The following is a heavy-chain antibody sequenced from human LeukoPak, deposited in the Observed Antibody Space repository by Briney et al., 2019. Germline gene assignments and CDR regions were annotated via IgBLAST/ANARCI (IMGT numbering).Heavy chain of an antibody. Sequence: SETLSLTCAVYGGSFSGYYWSWIRQPPGKGLEWIGEINHSGSTNYNPSLKSRVTISVDTSKNQLSLKLSSVTAADTAVYYCARGINVLLWFGELSPNYYYGMDVWGQGTTVTVSS. CDR2: INHSGST. V-gene: IGHV4-34*01. CDR3: ARGINVLLWFGELSPNYYYGMDV. CDR1: GGSFSGYY. D-gene: IGHD3-10*01. J-gene: IGHJ6*02.